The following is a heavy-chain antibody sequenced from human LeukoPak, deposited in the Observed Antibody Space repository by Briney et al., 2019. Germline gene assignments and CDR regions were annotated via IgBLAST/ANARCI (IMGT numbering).Heavy chain of an antibody. CDR1: GFTVNYYY. CDR3: ARDLGIAAAGTY. V-gene: IGHV3-66*01. Sequence: GGSLRLSCAASGFTVNYYYMNWVRQAPGKGLEWVSVIYSGGSTYYADSVKGRFTISRDNAKNSLYLQMNSLRAEDTAVYYCARDLGIAAAGTYWGQGTLVTVSS. J-gene: IGHJ4*02. D-gene: IGHD6-13*01. CDR2: IYSGGST.